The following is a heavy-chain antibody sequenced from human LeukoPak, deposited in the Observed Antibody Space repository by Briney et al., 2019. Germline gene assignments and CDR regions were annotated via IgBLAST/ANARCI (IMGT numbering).Heavy chain of an antibody. CDR1: GGTFSNYA. D-gene: IGHD2-21*01. J-gene: IGHJ4*02. Sequence: GASVKVSCKASGGTFSNYAIHWVRQAPGQRFEWVGWINAGNGHTKYSQNFQGRVTITRDSSASTVYMELNSLTSEDTAVYYCARGIWSARTVDYYLDYWGQGTLVTVSS. CDR3: ARGIWSARTVDYYLDY. V-gene: IGHV1-3*01. CDR2: INAGNGHT.